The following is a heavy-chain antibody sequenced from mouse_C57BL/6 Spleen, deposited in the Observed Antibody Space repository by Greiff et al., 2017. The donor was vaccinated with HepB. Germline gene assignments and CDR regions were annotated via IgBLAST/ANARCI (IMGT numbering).Heavy chain of an antibody. CDR3: ARGSKEWCAY. J-gene: IGHJ3*01. CDR2: ISSGSSTI. D-gene: IGHD2-5*01. Sequence: EVQLVESGGGLVKPGGSLKLSCAASGFTFSDYGMHWVRQAPEKGLEWVAYISSGSSTIYYADTVKGRFTISRDNAKNTLFLQMTSLGSEDTAMYYCARGSKEWCAYWGQRTLVTVSA. V-gene: IGHV5-17*01. CDR1: GFTFSDYG.